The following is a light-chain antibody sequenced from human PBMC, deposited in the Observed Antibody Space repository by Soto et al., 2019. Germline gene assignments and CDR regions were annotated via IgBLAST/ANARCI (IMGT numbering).Light chain of an antibody. CDR1: SSNIGSNT. V-gene: IGLV1-44*01. CDR2: SNN. Sequence: QSVLTQPPSASGTPGQRVAISCSGSSSNIGSNTVNWYQQIPETAPKLLIYSNNQRPSGVPDRFSGSKSGTSASLAISGLQSEDEADYYCAALDDSLNGFYVFGTGTKVTVL. J-gene: IGLJ1*01. CDR3: AALDDSLNGFYV.